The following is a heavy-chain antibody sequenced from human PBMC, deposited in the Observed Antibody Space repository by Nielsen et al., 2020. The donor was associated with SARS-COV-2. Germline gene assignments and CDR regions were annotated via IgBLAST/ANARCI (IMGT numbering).Heavy chain of an antibody. CDR2: IYYSGST. Sequence: SETLSLTCTVSGGSISSSSYYWGWIRQPPGKGLEWIGSIYYSGSTYYNPSLKSRVTISVDTSKNQFSLKLSSVTAADTAVYYCARDSGEGGSGWYFQYYYYGMDVWGQGTTVTVSS. CDR3: ARDSGEGGSGWYFQYYYYGMDV. CDR1: GGSISSSSYY. V-gene: IGHV4-39*07. J-gene: IGHJ6*02. D-gene: IGHD6-19*01.